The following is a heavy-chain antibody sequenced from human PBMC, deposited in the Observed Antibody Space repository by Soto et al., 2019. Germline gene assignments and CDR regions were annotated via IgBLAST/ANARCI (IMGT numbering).Heavy chain of an antibody. Sequence: QVQLVESGGGVVQPGRSLRLSCAASGFTFSSYAMHWVRQAPGKGLEWVAVISYDGSNKYYADSVKGRFTISRDNSKNTLYLQMNSLRAEDTAVYYCARDGSGWYRIRIYFQHWGQGTLVTVSS. D-gene: IGHD6-19*01. CDR3: ARDGSGWYRIRIYFQH. J-gene: IGHJ1*01. CDR2: ISYDGSNK. V-gene: IGHV3-30-3*01. CDR1: GFTFSSYA.